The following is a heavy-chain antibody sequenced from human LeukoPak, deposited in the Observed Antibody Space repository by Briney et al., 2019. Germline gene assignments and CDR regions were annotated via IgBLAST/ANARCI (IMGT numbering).Heavy chain of an antibody. D-gene: IGHD3-22*01. Sequence: SETLSLTCTVSGGSISSSSYYWGWIRQPPGKGLEWIGSIYYSGSTYYNPSLKSRVTISVDTSKNQFSLKLSSVTAADTAVYYCARGDDSSGSYYFDYWGQGTLVTVSS. CDR2: IYYSGST. V-gene: IGHV4-39*07. CDR1: GGSISSSSYY. CDR3: ARGDDSSGSYYFDY. J-gene: IGHJ4*02.